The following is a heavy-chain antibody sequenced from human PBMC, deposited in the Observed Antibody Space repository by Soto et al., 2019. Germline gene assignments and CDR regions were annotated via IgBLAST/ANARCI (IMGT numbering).Heavy chain of an antibody. D-gene: IGHD2-2*01. J-gene: IGHJ4*02. V-gene: IGHV4-31*03. CDR2: IYYSGST. CDR1: GGSISSGGYY. Sequence: QVQLQESGPGLVKPSQTLSLTCTVSGGSISSGGYYWSWIRQHPGKGLEWIGYIYYSGSTYYNPSLQIRVTISLDTSKNQFSLKLSPVTAADTAVYYCASFFRGAPAAKSGFDYWGQGTLVTVSS. CDR3: ASFFRGAPAAKSGFDY.